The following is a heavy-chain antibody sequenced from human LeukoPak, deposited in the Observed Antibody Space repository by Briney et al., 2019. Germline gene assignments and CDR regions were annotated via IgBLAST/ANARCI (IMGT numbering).Heavy chain of an antibody. Sequence: GASVKVSCKASGGTFSSYAISWVRQAPGQGLEWMGRIIPIFGTANYAQKFQGRVTITTYESTSTACMELSSLRSEDTAVYYCASHSKDIVVVPAAMYYMDVWGRGTTVTVSS. CDR3: ASHSKDIVVVPAAMYYMDV. CDR1: GGTFSSYA. V-gene: IGHV1-69*05. D-gene: IGHD2-2*01. J-gene: IGHJ6*03. CDR2: IIPIFGTA.